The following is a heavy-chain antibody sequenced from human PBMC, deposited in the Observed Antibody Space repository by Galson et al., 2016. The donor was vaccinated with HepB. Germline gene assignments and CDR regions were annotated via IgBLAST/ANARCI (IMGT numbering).Heavy chain of an antibody. J-gene: IGHJ5*02. V-gene: IGHV4-59*01. CDR1: GGSISTYY. CDR3: ARGLSSGYSIDWFDP. CDR2: VFYKGTT. Sequence: SETLSLTCTVSGGSISTYYWSWIRQPPGKGLEWIGSVFYKGTTKHNPSLKSRVTISVDTSKNQFSLKLNSVTAADTAGYYCARGLSSGYSIDWFDPWGQGTLVTVSS. D-gene: IGHD5-12*01.